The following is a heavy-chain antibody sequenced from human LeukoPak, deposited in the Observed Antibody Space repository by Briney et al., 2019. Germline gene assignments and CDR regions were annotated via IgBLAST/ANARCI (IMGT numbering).Heavy chain of an antibody. J-gene: IGHJ4*01. V-gene: IGHV3-23*01. Sequence: PGGSLRLSCGASGLTVSSYAMSWVRQAPGKGLEWVLTIIGSAAYTYYADSVKGRFTISRDDSKNTVYLQMNSLRAEDTAVYSCAKYTSGTSYRGLDQWGHGTLVTVSS. CDR1: GLTVSSYA. D-gene: IGHD3-10*01. CDR2: IIGSAAYT. CDR3: AKYTSGTSYRGLDQ.